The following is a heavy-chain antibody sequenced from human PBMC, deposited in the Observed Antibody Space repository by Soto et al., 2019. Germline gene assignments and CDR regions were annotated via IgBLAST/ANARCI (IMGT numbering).Heavy chain of an antibody. V-gene: IGHV4-4*02. CDR3: ARVYGSGSYWASLIDY. CDR1: GGSISSSNW. Sequence: SETLSLTCAVSGGSISSSNWWSWVRQPPGKGLEWIGEIYHSGSTNYNPSLKSRVTISVDKSKNQFSLKLSSVTAADTAVYYCARVYGSGSYWASLIDYWGQGTLVTVSS. D-gene: IGHD3-10*01. CDR2: IYHSGST. J-gene: IGHJ4*02.